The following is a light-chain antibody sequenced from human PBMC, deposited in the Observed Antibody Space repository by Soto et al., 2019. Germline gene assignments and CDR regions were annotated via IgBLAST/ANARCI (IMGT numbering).Light chain of an antibody. Sequence: QSVLTQPPSVSGAPGQRVTISCTGSSSNIGAGYDVHWYQQLPRTAPKLLISGNTNRTSGVPDRFSGSKSDTSASLAITGLQAEDEADYYCQSYDTSLRAYVFGTGTKVTVL. CDR2: GNT. V-gene: IGLV1-40*01. CDR1: SSNIGAGYD. CDR3: QSYDTSLRAYV. J-gene: IGLJ1*01.